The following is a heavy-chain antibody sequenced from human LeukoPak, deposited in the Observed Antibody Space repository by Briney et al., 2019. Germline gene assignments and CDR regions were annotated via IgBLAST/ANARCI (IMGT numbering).Heavy chain of an antibody. CDR1: GGSISSYY. CDR2: IYTSGST. CDR3: AGAIEMDTAMAFDY. V-gene: IGHV4-4*07. D-gene: IGHD5-18*01. Sequence: SETLSLTCTVSGGSISSYYWSWIRQPSGKGLEWIGRIYTSGSTNYNPSLKSRVTISVDKSKNQFSLKLSSVTAADAAVYYCAGAIEMDTAMAFDYWGPGALVTVSP. J-gene: IGHJ4*02.